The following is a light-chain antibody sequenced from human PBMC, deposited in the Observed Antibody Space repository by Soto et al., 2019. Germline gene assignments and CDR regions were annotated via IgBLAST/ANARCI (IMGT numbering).Light chain of an antibody. CDR3: QQYGSSPHT. J-gene: IGKJ2*01. CDR1: QSVSSSY. CDR2: GAS. Sequence: EIVLTQSPGTLSLSPGERATLSCRASQSVSSSYLAWYQHKPGQAPRLLIYGASSRATGIPDRFSGSGSGTDFTLTISRLEPEDLEVYYCQQYGSSPHTFGQGTKLEIK. V-gene: IGKV3-20*01.